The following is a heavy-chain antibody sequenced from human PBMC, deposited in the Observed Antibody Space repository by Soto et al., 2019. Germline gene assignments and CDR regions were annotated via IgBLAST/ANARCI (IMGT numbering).Heavy chain of an antibody. CDR2: IYYSGST. CDR1: GGCISSYY. D-gene: IGHD2-8*01. Sequence: SETLSLTCTVSGGCISSYYWRWIRQPPGKGLEWIGYIYYSGSTNYNPSLKSRVTISVDTSKNQFSLKLSSVTAADTAVYYCARQGLMVYALEEIVLDVWGKGTTVTVSS. V-gene: IGHV4-59*08. CDR3: ARQGLMVYALEEIVLDV. J-gene: IGHJ6*04.